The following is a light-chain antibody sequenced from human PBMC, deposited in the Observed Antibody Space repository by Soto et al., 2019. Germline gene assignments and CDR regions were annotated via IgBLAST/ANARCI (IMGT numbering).Light chain of an antibody. J-gene: IGKJ4*01. CDR2: DAS. Sequence: EIVMTQSPATLSVSPGEKATFSCRASQTVSSNLAWYQQKPGQAPRLLIYDASTRATGIPVRFRGSGSGTEFTLTISSLQSEDSAVYYCHQYNNWLALTFGGGTKVDIK. CDR3: HQYNNWLALT. CDR1: QTVSSN. V-gene: IGKV3-15*01.